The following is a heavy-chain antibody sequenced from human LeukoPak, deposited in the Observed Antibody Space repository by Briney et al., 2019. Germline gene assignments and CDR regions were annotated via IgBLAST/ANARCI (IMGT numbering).Heavy chain of an antibody. CDR1: GYTFTSYD. V-gene: IGHV1-8*01. D-gene: IGHD3-3*01. Sequence: GASVKVSCKASGYTFTSYDINWVRQATGQGLEWMGWMNPNSGNTGYAQKFQGRVTMTRNTSISTAYMELSSLRSEDTAVYYCARARNGGFWSGYRYYFDYWGQGTLVTVSS. CDR3: ARARNGGFWSGYRYYFDY. J-gene: IGHJ4*02. CDR2: MNPNSGNT.